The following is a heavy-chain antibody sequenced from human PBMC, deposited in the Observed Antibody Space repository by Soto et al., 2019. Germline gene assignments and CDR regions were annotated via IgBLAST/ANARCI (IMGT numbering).Heavy chain of an antibody. D-gene: IGHD6-13*01. CDR2: IYPGDSDT. CDR3: ARRNVGFDSSSWLYYFEY. J-gene: IGHJ4*02. Sequence: GESLKISCKGSGYSFTSYWIGWARQMPGKGLVWMGIIYPGDSDTRYSPSFQCQVTISADKSISTAYLQWSSLKASDTAMYYCARRNVGFDSSSWLYYFEYWGQGTMVTVSS. CDR1: GYSFTSYW. V-gene: IGHV5-51*01.